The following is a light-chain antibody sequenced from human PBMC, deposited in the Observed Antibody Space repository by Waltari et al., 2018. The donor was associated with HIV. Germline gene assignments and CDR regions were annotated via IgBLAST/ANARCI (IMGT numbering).Light chain of an antibody. J-gene: IGLJ3*02. Sequence: ILTQPHSVSESPGKTVIISCTGSSGSVASNYVQWYQLRPGNAPRTVIYEDTKRPAGFPCRFSGSMYGSSNTASLVISVLKPEDEGYYYWQSYDNSNWVFGGGTKLTV. V-gene: IGLV6-57*02. CDR1: SGSVASNY. CDR2: EDT. CDR3: QSYDNSNWV.